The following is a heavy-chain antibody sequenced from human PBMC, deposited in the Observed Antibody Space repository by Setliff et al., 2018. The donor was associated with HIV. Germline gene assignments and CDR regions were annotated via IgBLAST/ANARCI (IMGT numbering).Heavy chain of an antibody. CDR3: ARDPYCPNTCYEDFTFDS. V-gene: IGHV4-61*02. CDR1: GGSISSGIYF. J-gene: IGHJ4*02. D-gene: IGHD2-8*01. Sequence: PSETLSLTCTVSGGSISSGIYFWNWIRQPAGKGLEWIGRIYSSGITNYNPSLKSRLTISLDTSKNQFSLQVTSVTAADTAVYYCARDPYCPNTCYEDFTFDSWGQGTLVTVSS. CDR2: IYSSGIT.